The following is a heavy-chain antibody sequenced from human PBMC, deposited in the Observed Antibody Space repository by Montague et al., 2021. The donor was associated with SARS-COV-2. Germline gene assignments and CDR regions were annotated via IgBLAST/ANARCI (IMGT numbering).Heavy chain of an antibody. Sequence: TLSLTCTVSGGPISSGGCYWSWIRQHPGKGLEWIGYIYYSGSTYYXXXLKSRVTISVDTSKNQFSLKLSSVTAADTAVYYCARVQGITMIVVVIGAFDIWGQGTMVTVSS. V-gene: IGHV4-31*03. CDR3: ARVQGITMIVVVIGAFDI. CDR2: IYYSGST. CDR1: GGPISSGGCY. D-gene: IGHD3-22*01. J-gene: IGHJ3*02.